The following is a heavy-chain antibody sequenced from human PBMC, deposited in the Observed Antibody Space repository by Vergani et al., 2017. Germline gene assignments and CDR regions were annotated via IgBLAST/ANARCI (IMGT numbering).Heavy chain of an antibody. Sequence: QVHLVESGGGVVQPGRSLILSCVVSGFTSSYYGMHWVRQAPGKGLEWVAVISYDGTLKYYADSVKGRFTISRDNSKSTLYLQMNSLSTEDTAVYYCATKSXGTPGCQRGYFREWVQGTLVTVSS. CDR1: GFTSSYYG. CDR3: ATKSXGTPGCQRGYFRE. V-gene: IGHV3-30*03. CDR2: ISYDGTLK. D-gene: IGHD1-1*01. J-gene: IGHJ1*01.